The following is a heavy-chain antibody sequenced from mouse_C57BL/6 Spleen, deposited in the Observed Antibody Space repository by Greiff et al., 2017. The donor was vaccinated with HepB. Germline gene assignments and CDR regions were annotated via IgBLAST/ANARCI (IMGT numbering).Heavy chain of an antibody. CDR3: ARPSIYYSGSSAPGGDY. D-gene: IGHD1-1*01. J-gene: IGHJ2*01. CDR1: GYTFTSYW. Sequence: VQLQQPGAELVMPGASVKLSCKASGYTFTSYWMHWVKQRPGQGLEWIGEIDPSDSYTNYNQKFKGKSTLTVDKSSSTAYIQLSSLTSVESAVYYCARPSIYYSGSSAPGGDYWGQGTTLTVSS. V-gene: IGHV1-69*01. CDR2: IDPSDSYT.